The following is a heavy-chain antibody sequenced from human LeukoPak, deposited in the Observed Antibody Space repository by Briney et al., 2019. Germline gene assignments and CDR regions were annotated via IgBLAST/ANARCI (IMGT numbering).Heavy chain of an antibody. CDR1: GDSVSRDRAA. D-gene: IGHD3-22*01. J-gene: IGHJ4*02. Sequence: SQTLSLTFAISGDSVSRDRAAWNWIRQSPSRGLEWLGRTYYRSKWHNDYAVSVKSRITIKPDTSKNQFSLQLNSVTPEDTAVYYCARIVGGQVDCWGQGTLVTVSS. CDR2: TYYRSKWHN. V-gene: IGHV6-1*01. CDR3: ARIVGGQVDC.